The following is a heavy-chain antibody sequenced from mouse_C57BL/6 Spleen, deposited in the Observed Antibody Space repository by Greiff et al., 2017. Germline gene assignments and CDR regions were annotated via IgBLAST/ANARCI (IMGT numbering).Heavy chain of an antibody. D-gene: IGHD2-5*01. CDR1: GFSLTSYG. J-gene: IGHJ4*01. V-gene: IGHV2-2*01. Sequence: VQLQQSGPGLVQPSQSLSITCTVSGFSLTSYGVHWVRQSPGKGLEWLGVIWSGGSTDYNAAFISRLSISKDNSKSQVFFNMNSLQADDTAIYYCARKDSNYHYYAMDYWGQGTSVTVSS. CDR3: ARKDSNYHYYAMDY. CDR2: IWSGGST.